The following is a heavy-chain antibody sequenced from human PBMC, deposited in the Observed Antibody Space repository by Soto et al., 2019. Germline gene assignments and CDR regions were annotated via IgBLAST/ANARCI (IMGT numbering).Heavy chain of an antibody. J-gene: IGHJ4*02. CDR2: IKSKTDGGTT. V-gene: IGHV3-15*01. D-gene: IGHD3-22*01. CDR1: GFTFSNAW. CDR3: TTGGERITMIVVAPGGFDY. Sequence: GGSLRLSCAASGFTFSNAWMSWVRQAPGKGLEWVGRIKSKTDGGTTDYAAPVKGRFTISRDDSKNTLYLQMNSLKTEDTAVYYCTTGGERITMIVVAPGGFDYWGQGTLVTVSS.